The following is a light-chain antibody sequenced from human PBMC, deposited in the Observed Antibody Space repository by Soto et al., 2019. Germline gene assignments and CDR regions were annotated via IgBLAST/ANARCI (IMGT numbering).Light chain of an antibody. V-gene: IGKV1-6*01. CDR1: QGIRND. Sequence: IQMTQSPSSLSASVGDRVTITCRASQGIRNDVGWYQQKPGKAPELLIYAASSLQTGVPSRFSGSGSGTDFTLTISSLQPEDFATYYCPQDYSYPRTFGQGTKVDIK. CDR3: PQDYSYPRT. J-gene: IGKJ1*01. CDR2: AAS.